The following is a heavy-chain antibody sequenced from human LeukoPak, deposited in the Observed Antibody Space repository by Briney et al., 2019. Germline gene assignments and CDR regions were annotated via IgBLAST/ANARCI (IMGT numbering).Heavy chain of an antibody. D-gene: IGHD6-19*01. V-gene: IGHV3-64*01. CDR1: GFTFSSYA. CDR3: AKEGGSGVAGTSAY. Sequence: GGSLRLSCAASGFTFSSYAMHWVHQAPGKGLEYVSAISSNGDSTYYANSVKGRFTISRDNSKNTLYLQMNSLRAEDTAVYYCAKEGGSGVAGTSAYWGQGTLVTVSS. CDR2: ISSNGDST. J-gene: IGHJ4*02.